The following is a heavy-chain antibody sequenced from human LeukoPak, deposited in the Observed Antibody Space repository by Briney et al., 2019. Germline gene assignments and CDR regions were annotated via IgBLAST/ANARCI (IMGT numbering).Heavy chain of an antibody. Sequence: ASLKISCKASGYTFTSYGSSWVRQDPGQGLEGMGWISAYNGNTNYAQKLQGRVTMTTDTSTSTAYMELRSLRSDDTAVYYCARVLTLNYYYYMDVWGKGTTVTISS. V-gene: IGHV1-18*04. D-gene: IGHD2-8*02. J-gene: IGHJ6*03. CDR2: ISAYNGNT. CDR1: GYTFTSYG. CDR3: ARVLTLNYYYYMDV.